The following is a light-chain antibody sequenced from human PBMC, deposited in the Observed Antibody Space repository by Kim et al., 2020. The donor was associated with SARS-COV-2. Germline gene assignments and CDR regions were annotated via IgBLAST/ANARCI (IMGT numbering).Light chain of an antibody. CDR2: STN. V-gene: IGLV7-43*01. J-gene: IGLJ3*02. Sequence: PGGTLTLTYASSTGAVTSDNYPNWFQQKPGQAPRTLIYSTNVKLSWTPAHFSGSLLGGKAALTLSGVQPEDEADYYCLLYYGGQGVFGGGTQLTVL. CDR1: TGAVTSDNY. CDR3: LLYYGGQGV.